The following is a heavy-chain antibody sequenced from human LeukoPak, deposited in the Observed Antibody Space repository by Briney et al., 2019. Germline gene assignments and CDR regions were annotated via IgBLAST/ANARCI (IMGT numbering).Heavy chain of an antibody. CDR1: GFTFSTHG. CDR2: IWYDESNM. D-gene: IGHD3-16*01. J-gene: IGHJ6*02. V-gene: IGHV3-33*01. CDR3: ARGRDYVGMDV. Sequence: GGSLRLSCAASGFTFSTHGIHGGREAPRTGLEWVAAIWYDESNMFYADSVKGRFTISRDNYKNTLYLQLNSLRAEDTAVYYCARGRDYVGMDVWGQGTTVIVSS.